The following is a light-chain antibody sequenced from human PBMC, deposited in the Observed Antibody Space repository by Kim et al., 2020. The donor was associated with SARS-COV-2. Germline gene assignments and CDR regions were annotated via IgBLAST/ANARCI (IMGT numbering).Light chain of an antibody. V-gene: IGLV1-40*01. Sequence: GTHSCTATRSTIGARNDVHWYQPLPGTAPKLLIYGNSNRPSGVPDRFSVSKSGTSASLAITGLQAEDEADYYCQSYDSSLSGWVFGGGTQLTVL. J-gene: IGLJ3*02. CDR2: GNS. CDR3: QSYDSSLSGWV. CDR1: RSTIGARND.